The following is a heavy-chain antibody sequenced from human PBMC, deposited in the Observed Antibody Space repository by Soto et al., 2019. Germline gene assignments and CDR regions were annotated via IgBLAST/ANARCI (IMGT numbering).Heavy chain of an antibody. J-gene: IGHJ6*03. CDR3: ARNQLERRYYYYYMDV. CDR2: IYYSGST. V-gene: IGHV4-59*08. D-gene: IGHD1-1*01. CDR1: GGSISSYY. Sequence: SETLSLTCTVSGGSISSYYWSWIRQPPGKGLEWIGYIYYSGSTNYNPSLKSRVTISVDTSNNQFSLKLSSVTAADTAVYYCARNQLERRYYYYYMDVWGKGTTVTVSS.